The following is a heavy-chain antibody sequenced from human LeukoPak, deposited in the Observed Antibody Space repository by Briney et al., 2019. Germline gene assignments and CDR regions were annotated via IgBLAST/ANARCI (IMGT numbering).Heavy chain of an antibody. CDR2: ISGSGGST. CDR1: GFTFSSYA. Sequence: PPGGSLRLSCAASGFTFSSYAMSWVRQAPGKGLEWVSGISGSGGSTYYADSVKGRFTISRDNSKNTLNLQMNSLRAEDTAVYYCAKDLRSIRGQFDYWGQGTLVTVSS. J-gene: IGHJ4*02. V-gene: IGHV3-23*01. CDR3: AKDLRSIRGQFDY. D-gene: IGHD2/OR15-2a*01.